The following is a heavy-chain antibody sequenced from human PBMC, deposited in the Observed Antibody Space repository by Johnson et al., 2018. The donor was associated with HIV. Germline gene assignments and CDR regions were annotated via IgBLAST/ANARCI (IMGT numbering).Heavy chain of an antibody. D-gene: IGHD5-12*01. Sequence: VQLVESGGGLVKPGGSLRLSCAASGFTFSSYSMHWVRQAPGEGLEWVAVISYDGTNKYYADSVKGRFTISRDNSKNTLYLQMNSLRAEDTAVFYCAKIVATSDNVFDIWGQGTKVTVSS. CDR3: AKIVATSDNVFDI. CDR1: GFTFSSYS. CDR2: ISYDGTNK. J-gene: IGHJ3*02. V-gene: IGHV3-30-3*02.